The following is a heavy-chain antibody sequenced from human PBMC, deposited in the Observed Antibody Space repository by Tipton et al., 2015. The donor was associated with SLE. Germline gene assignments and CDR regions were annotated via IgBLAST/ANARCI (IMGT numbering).Heavy chain of an antibody. V-gene: IGHV4-34*01. Sequence: TLSLTCAVYGGSFSGYYWSWIRQPPGKGLEWIGEINHSGSTNYNPSLKSRVTISVDTSKNEFSLKLSSVTAADTAVYYCASAVAGYFDYWGQGTLVTVSS. CDR3: ASAVAGYFDY. CDR1: GGSFSGYY. D-gene: IGHD6-19*01. CDR2: INHSGST. J-gene: IGHJ4*02.